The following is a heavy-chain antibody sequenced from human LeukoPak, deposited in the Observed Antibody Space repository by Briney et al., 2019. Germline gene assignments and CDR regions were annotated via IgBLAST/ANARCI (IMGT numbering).Heavy chain of an antibody. CDR3: ARLRSIAVAGKVSSYYYGMDV. CDR2: INPNSGGT. CDR1: GYTFTGYY. Sequence: ASVKVSCKASGYTFTGYYMHWVRQAPGQGLEWMGWINPNSGGTNYAQKFQGRVTMTRDTSISTAYMELSRLRSDDTAVYYCARLRSIAVAGKVSSYYYGMDVWGQGTTVTVSS. D-gene: IGHD6-19*01. J-gene: IGHJ6*02. V-gene: IGHV1-2*02.